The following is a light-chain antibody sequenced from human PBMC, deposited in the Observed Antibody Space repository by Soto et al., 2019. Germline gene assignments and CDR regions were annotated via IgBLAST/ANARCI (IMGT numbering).Light chain of an antibody. V-gene: IGKV3-20*01. CDR3: QQYNNWPPMST. CDR2: GAS. Sequence: EIVLTQSPGTLSFSPGERATLSCRSSQTLSNDYLAWFQQKPGQAPRLLVYGASIRATGIPDRFSGSGSGTDFTLTINSLQPEDFVIYYCQQYNNWPPMSTFGQGTKLEMK. CDR1: QTLSNDY. J-gene: IGKJ2*01.